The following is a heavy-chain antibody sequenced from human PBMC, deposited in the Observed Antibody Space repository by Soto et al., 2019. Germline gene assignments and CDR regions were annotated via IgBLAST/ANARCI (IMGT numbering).Heavy chain of an antibody. CDR2: IYYSGST. CDR1: GGSISSYY. V-gene: IGHV4-59*08. J-gene: IGHJ4*02. Sequence: SETLSLTCTVSGGSISSYYWSWIRQPPGKGLEWIGYIYYSGSTNYNPSLKSRVTISVDTSKNQFSLKLSSVTAADTAVYYCAGSHDYGDYVDYGGQGTLFTVSS. CDR3: AGSHDYGDYVDY. D-gene: IGHD4-17*01.